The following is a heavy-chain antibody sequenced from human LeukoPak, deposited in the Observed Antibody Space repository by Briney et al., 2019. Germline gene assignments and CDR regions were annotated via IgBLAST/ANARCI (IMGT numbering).Heavy chain of an antibody. CDR3: ARGPPRGKYYYMDV. CDR2: IGTASDT. D-gene: IGHD1-1*01. V-gene: IGHV3-13*01. J-gene: IGHJ6*03. Sequence: GGSLRLSCAASGFTFSSFDMHWVRQPTGQGLEWVSTIGTASDTYYPGSVEGRFTLSRDNAKNSLYPQMNSLTAGDTAVYYCARGPPRGKYYYMDVWGQGTMVTVSS. CDR1: GFTFSSFD.